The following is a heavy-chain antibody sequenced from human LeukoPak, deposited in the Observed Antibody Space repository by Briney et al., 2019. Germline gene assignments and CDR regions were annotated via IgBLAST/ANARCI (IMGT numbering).Heavy chain of an antibody. Sequence: PSETLSLTCTVSGGSISSYYWGWIRQPPGKGLEWIGSIYYSGSTYYNPSLMSRVTISVDTSKNQFSLKLSSVTAADTAVYYCATGPWIHSTSWGQGTLVTVSS. D-gene: IGHD5-18*01. V-gene: IGHV4-39*01. CDR1: GGSISSYY. J-gene: IGHJ4*02. CDR2: IYYSGST. CDR3: ATGPWIHSTS.